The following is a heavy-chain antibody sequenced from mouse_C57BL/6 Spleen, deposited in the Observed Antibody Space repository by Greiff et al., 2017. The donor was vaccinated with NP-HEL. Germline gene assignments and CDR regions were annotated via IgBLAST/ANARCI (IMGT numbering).Heavy chain of an antibody. D-gene: IGHD2-5*01. J-gene: IGHJ4*01. CDR1: GFTFSSYG. V-gene: IGHV5-6*01. CDR2: ISSGGSYT. CDR3: ASPYYSNFHYYAMDY. Sequence: EVHLVESGGDLVKPGGFLKLSCAASGFTFSSYGMSWVRQTPDKRLEWVATISSGGSYTYYPDSVKGRFTISRDNAKNTLYLQMSSLKSEDTAMYYCASPYYSNFHYYAMDYWGQGTSVTVSS.